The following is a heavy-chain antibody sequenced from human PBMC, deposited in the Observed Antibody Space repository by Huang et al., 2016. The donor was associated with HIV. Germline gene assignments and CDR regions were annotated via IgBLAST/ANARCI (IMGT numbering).Heavy chain of an antibody. CDR3: ARVQPPHGRNPLDI. CDR2: IIAGAGST. CDR1: GNTFTSFH. V-gene: IGHV1-46*03. Sequence: QVHLVQSGAEVREPGASVKVSCRPSGNTFTSFHVHGVRQAPGQGLERMVKIIAGAGSTTYAEKFQGRISITRDRSTGTIFLELSSLRSEDTAMYYCARVQPPHGRNPLDIWGQGTLITVSS. J-gene: IGHJ3*02.